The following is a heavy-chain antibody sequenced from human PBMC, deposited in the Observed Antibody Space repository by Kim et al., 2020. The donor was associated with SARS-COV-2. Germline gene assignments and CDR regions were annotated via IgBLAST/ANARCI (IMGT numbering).Heavy chain of an antibody. CDR3: ARNAGRLVVTAIKGYFQH. CDR1: GYTFTSYA. Sequence: ASVKVSCKASGYTFTSYAMNWVRQAPGQGLEWMGWINTNTGNPTYAQGFTGRFVFSLDTSVSTAYLQISSLKAEDTAVYYCARNAGRLVVTAIKGYFQHWGQGTLVTVSS. V-gene: IGHV7-4-1*02. D-gene: IGHD2-21*02. J-gene: IGHJ1*01. CDR2: INTNTGNP.